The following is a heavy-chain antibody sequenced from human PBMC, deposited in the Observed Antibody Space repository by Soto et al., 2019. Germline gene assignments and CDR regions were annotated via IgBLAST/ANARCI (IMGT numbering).Heavy chain of an antibody. V-gene: IGHV2-5*01. J-gene: IGHJ5*01. CDR1: GSSLTNTGAT. D-gene: IGHD3-9*01. CDR3: AHSRFGILTGPFDS. Sequence: QITLKESGPTLVQPTQTPTLTCTFSGSSLTNTGATVGWNRRAPGKGLEWLALIYWHDDKRYNPSLKNRLTIAKDTSRSQVVLTLTTVGPVDTATYYCAHSRFGILTGPFDSWGQGTLVTVSS. CDR2: IYWHDDK.